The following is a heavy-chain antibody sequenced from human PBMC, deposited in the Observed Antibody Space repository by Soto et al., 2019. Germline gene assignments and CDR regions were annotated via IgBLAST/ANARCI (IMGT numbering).Heavy chain of an antibody. CDR1: GYTFTSYG. D-gene: IGHD6-19*01. J-gene: IGHJ4*02. V-gene: IGHV1-18*04. CDR3: ARASDGYRSGWYVGYFAY. Sequence: QVQLVQSGGEVRKPGASVKVSCKASGYTFTSYGVSWVRQAPGQGLEWMGWIRAYTGYTNYAQKFQGRVTITTDTSTSTAYMELRSLISDDTAVYYCARASDGYRSGWYVGYFAYWGQGTLVTVSS. CDR2: IRAYTGYT.